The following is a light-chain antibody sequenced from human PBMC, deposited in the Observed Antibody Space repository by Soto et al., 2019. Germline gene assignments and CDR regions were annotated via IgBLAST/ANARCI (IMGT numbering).Light chain of an antibody. CDR2: AAS. J-gene: IGKJ2*01. V-gene: IGKV1-8*01. CDR3: QQYYLGVT. CDR1: QGISSY. Sequence: AIRMTQSPSSFSASTGDRVTITCRASQGISSYLAWYQQKPGKAPKLLIYAASTLQSGVPSRFSGSGSGTDFTLTISCLQSEDFATYYCQQYYLGVTFGQGTKLEIK.